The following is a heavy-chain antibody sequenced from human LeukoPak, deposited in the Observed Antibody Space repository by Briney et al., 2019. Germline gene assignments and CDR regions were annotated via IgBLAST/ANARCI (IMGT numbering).Heavy chain of an antibody. D-gene: IGHD6-13*01. Sequence: ASVKASCKVSGYTLTELSMHWVRQAPGKGLEWMGGFDPEDGDTIYAQEFQGRVTMTEDTSTDTAYMELSSLRSGDTAVYYCATIQRYSSSWYVYYWGQGTLVTVSS. J-gene: IGHJ4*02. CDR2: FDPEDGDT. CDR1: GYTLTELS. CDR3: ATIQRYSSSWYVYY. V-gene: IGHV1-24*01.